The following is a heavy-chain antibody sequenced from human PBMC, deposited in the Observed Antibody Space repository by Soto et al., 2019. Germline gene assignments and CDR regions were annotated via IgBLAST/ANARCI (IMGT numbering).Heavy chain of an antibody. CDR2: IIPILGIT. J-gene: IGHJ3*02. CDR1: GGTLSSYT. V-gene: IGHV1-69*04. D-gene: IGHD3-16*01. Sequence: SVKVSCKASGGTLSSYTISWVRQAPGQGLEWKGRIIPILGITNYAQKFQGRVTITADKSTSTAYMELSSLRSEDTAVYYCARDRVYDYIWGSYYPFDIWGQGTMVTVSS. CDR3: ARDRVYDYIWGSYYPFDI.